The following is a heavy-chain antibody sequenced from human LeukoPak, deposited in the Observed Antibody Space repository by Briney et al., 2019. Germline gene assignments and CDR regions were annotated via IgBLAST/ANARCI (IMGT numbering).Heavy chain of an antibody. CDR1: GFTFSDYY. CDR3: ARASCSGGSCFLDY. Sequence: GGSLRLSCAASGFTFSDYYMSWIRQAPGKGLEWVSYISSSGSTIYYADSVKGRFTISRDNAKSSLYLQMNSLRAEDTAVYYCARASCSGGSCFLDYWGQGTLVTVSS. CDR2: ISSSGSTI. J-gene: IGHJ4*02. D-gene: IGHD2-15*01. V-gene: IGHV3-11*01.